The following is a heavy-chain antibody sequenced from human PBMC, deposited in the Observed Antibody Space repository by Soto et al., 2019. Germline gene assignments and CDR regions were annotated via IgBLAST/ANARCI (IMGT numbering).Heavy chain of an antibody. CDR1: GYTFTGYY. Sequence: GASVKFPCKASGYTFTGYYMHWVRQAPGQGLEWMGWINPNSGGTNYAQKFQGRVTMTRDTSISTAYMELSRLRSDDTAVYYCARDLPYDFWSGYSDPNWFDPWGQGTLVTVSS. V-gene: IGHV1-2*02. CDR2: INPNSGGT. D-gene: IGHD3-3*01. CDR3: ARDLPYDFWSGYSDPNWFDP. J-gene: IGHJ5*02.